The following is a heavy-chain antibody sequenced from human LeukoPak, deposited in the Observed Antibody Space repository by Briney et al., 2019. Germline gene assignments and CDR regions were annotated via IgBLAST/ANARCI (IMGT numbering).Heavy chain of an antibody. Sequence: SVKVSCKASGGTFSIYAISWVRQAPGQGLEWMGGIIPIFGTASYAQKFQGRVTITADESTSTAYMELSSLRSEDTAVYYCAIRRAPRYSYGPHYGMDVWGQGTTVTVSS. D-gene: IGHD5-18*01. CDR1: GGTFSIYA. CDR2: IIPIFGTA. J-gene: IGHJ6*02. CDR3: AIRRAPRYSYGPHYGMDV. V-gene: IGHV1-69*13.